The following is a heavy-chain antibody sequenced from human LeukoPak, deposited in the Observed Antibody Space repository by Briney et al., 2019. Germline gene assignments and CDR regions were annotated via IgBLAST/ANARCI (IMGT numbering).Heavy chain of an antibody. Sequence: SETLSLTCTVSGGSISSSTYYWGWIRQPPGKGLEWIGTIYYSGSTYYNPSLKSRVTMSVDTSKNQFSLKLSSVTAADTAVYYCARSPYCSGGSCYFHDAFDIWGQGTMVTVSS. CDR3: ARSPYCSGGSCYFHDAFDI. CDR2: IYYSGST. CDR1: GGSISSSTYY. V-gene: IGHV4-39*07. D-gene: IGHD2-15*01. J-gene: IGHJ3*02.